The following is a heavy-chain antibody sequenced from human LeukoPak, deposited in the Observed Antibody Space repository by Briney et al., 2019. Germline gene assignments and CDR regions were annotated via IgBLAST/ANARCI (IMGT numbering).Heavy chain of an antibody. CDR2: IKQDGSEK. Sequence: GGSLRLSCAASGFTFSTYWMTWVRQAPGKGLEWVANIKQDGSEKYYVDSVKGRFTISRDNAKNSLYLQMNSLRAEDTAVYYCAKEAGRIAVAGTEPYDYWGQGTLVTVSS. D-gene: IGHD6-19*01. V-gene: IGHV3-7*01. J-gene: IGHJ4*02. CDR3: AKEAGRIAVAGTEPYDY. CDR1: GFTFSTYW.